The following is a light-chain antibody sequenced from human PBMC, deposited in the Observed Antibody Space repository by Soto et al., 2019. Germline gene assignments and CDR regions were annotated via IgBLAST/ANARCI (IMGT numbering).Light chain of an antibody. CDR3: QQYETYLWT. CDR1: QSISMW. CDR2: RAS. V-gene: IGKV1-5*03. J-gene: IGKJ1*01. Sequence: DIQMTQSPPTLSASVGDTVTITCRASQSISMWLAWYQQKPGKAPKLLIYRASHLDSGVPSRFSGSGSETEFTRTISSLKPDDFAAYYCQQYETYLWTFGQGTKVEIK.